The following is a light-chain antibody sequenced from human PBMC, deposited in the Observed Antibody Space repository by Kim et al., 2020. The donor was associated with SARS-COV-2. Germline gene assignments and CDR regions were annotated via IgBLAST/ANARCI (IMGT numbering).Light chain of an antibody. Sequence: DIQMTQSPSSLSASVGDRVTMTCRTSENIGHYLVWYQQKPGKAPTLLIYAASTLLSGVPSRFSGSGSGTDFTLTIDSLQSEDVATYYCQRYNIAPPTFGPGTKVDIK. V-gene: IGKV1-27*01. CDR3: QRYNIAPPT. J-gene: IGKJ1*01. CDR1: ENIGHY. CDR2: AAS.